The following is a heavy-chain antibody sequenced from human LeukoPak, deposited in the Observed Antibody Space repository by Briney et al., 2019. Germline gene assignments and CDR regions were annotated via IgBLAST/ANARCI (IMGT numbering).Heavy chain of an antibody. CDR1: GYTFTGYY. D-gene: IGHD3-10*01. V-gene: IGHV1-2*02. CDR3: ARDLREGSNSYYYGSGSYRYYFDY. CDR2: INPNSGGT. J-gene: IGHJ4*02. Sequence: ASVKISCKASGYTFTGYYMHWVRQAPGQGLEWMGWINPNSGGTNYAQKFQGRVTMTRDTSISTAYMELSRLRSDDTAVYYCARDLREGSNSYYYGSGSYRYYFDYWGQGTLVTVSS.